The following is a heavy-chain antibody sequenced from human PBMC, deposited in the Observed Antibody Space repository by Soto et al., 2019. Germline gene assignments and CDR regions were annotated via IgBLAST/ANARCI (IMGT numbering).Heavy chain of an antibody. J-gene: IGHJ4*02. CDR2: ISYDGSNK. CDR3: AKDRERWLQLGYFDY. Sequence: QVQLVESGGGVVQPGRSLRLSCAASGFTFSSYGMHWVRQAPGKGLERVAVISYDGSNKYYADSVKGRFTISRDNSKNTLYLQMNSLRAEDTAVYYCAKDRERWLQLGYFDYWGQGTLVTVSS. D-gene: IGHD5-12*01. CDR1: GFTFSSYG. V-gene: IGHV3-30*18.